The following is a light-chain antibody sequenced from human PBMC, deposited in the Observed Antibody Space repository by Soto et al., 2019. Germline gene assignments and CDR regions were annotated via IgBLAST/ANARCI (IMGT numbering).Light chain of an antibody. Sequence: EIVLTQSPGTLSLSPGEIATLSCSASQSVTSNYLAWYQQKPGQAPRILIFAASSRATGIPDKFSGSGSGTDFTLTISRLEPEDFAVYHCQQYGSLSWTFGQGTKV. CDR2: AAS. CDR1: QSVTSNY. V-gene: IGKV3-20*01. CDR3: QQYGSLSWT. J-gene: IGKJ1*01.